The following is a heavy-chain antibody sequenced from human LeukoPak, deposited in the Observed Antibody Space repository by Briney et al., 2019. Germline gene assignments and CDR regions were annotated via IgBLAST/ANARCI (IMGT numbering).Heavy chain of an antibody. J-gene: IGHJ4*02. CDR2: ISSNGRST. V-gene: IGHV3-23*01. CDR1: RFTFKNYA. Sequence: PGGSLRLPCAASRFTFKNYAMNWVRQAPGKGLEWVADISSNGRSTYYSDSAKGRFTISRDNSKNTLYLQMNNLRVDDTAIYYCAKGGYWGQGTLVTVSS. CDR3: AKGGY.